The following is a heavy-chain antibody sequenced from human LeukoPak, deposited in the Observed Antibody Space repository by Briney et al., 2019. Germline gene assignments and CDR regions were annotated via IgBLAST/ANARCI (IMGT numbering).Heavy chain of an antibody. V-gene: IGHV4-30-4*01. CDR3: ARVDYYDSSGYNNNYYFDY. CDR1: GGAISSGDYY. J-gene: IGHJ4*02. Sequence: ETSQTLSLTCTVSGGAISSGDYYWSWIRQPPGKGLEWIGYSYYSGNTYYNPSLKSRVTISMDTSKNQFSLKLNSMTAADTAVYYCARVDYYDSSGYNNNYYFDYWGQGTLVTVSS. CDR2: SYYSGNT. D-gene: IGHD3-22*01.